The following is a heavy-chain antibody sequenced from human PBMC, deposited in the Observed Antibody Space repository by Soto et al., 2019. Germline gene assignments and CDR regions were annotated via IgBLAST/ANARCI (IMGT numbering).Heavy chain of an antibody. J-gene: IGHJ4*02. CDR3: ARDWNFDWSLIENDY. V-gene: IGHV3-11*01. CDR2: ISSSGSTI. D-gene: IGHD3-9*01. Sequence: GGSLRLSCAASGFTFSDYYMSWVRQAPGKGLEWISYISSSGSTIYYADSVKGRFTISRDNAKNSLYLQMKSLRAEDTAVYYCARDWNFDWSLIENDYWGQGTLVTVSS. CDR1: GFTFSDYY.